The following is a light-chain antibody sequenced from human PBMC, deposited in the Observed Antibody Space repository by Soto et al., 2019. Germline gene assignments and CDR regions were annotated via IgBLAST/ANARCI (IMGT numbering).Light chain of an antibody. CDR3: QQYNNWPYLT. J-gene: IGKJ4*01. CDR2: GAS. CDR1: QSVSSN. V-gene: IGKV3-15*01. Sequence: EIVMTQSPATLSVSPGERATLSCRASQSVSSNLAWYQQKPGQAPRLLIYGASTRATGIPARFSVSGSWTEFTLTISSLQSEDFAGYYCQQYNNWPYLTFGGGTKLEIK.